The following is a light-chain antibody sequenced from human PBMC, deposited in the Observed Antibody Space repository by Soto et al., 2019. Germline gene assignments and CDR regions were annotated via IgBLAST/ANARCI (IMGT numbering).Light chain of an antibody. CDR3: SSYTSSSTPWV. Sequence: QLVLTQPASVSGSPGQSITISCTGTSSDVGGYNYVSWYQQHPGKAPKLMIYEVSNRPSGVSNRFSGSKSGNTASLTISGRQAEDEADYYCSSYTSSSTPWVFGGGTKVTVL. V-gene: IGLV2-14*01. J-gene: IGLJ3*02. CDR1: SSDVGGYNY. CDR2: EVS.